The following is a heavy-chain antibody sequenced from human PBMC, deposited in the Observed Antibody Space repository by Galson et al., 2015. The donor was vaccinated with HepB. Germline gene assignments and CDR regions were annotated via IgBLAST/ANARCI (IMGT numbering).Heavy chain of an antibody. D-gene: IGHD3-10*01. CDR2: IIPIFGTA. CDR3: ARAGEGSGSYRYYYGMDV. J-gene: IGHJ6*02. Sequence: QSGAEVKKPGESLKISCKASGGTFSSYAISWVRQAPGQGLEWVGGIIPIFGTANYAQKLQGRVTITADESTSTAYMELSSLRSEDSAVYYCARAGEGSGSYRYYYGMDVWGQGTTVTVS. CDR1: GGTFSSYA. V-gene: IGHV1-69*01.